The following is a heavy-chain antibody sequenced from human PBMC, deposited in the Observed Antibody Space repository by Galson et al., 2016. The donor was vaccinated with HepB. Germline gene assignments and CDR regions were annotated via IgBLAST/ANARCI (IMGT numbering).Heavy chain of an antibody. CDR3: ARGGVLDTRRLQTKRLDTVPFDY. Sequence: LSLTCTVSGGSISTYYWSWIRRPPEKGLEWIGYIYYSGNTNYNPSLKSRATISVDTSKNQFSLKLRSVTAADTAEYYCARGGVLDTRRLQTKRLDTVPFDYWGQGTLVTVSS. CDR2: IYYSGNT. CDR1: GGSISTYY. J-gene: IGHJ4*02. V-gene: IGHV4-59*01. D-gene: IGHD2-8*01.